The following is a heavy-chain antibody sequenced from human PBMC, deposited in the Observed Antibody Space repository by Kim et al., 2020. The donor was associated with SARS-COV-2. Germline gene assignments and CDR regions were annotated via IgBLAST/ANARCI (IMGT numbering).Heavy chain of an antibody. V-gene: IGHV5-51*01. Sequence: GESLKISCKGSGYSFNNYWIGWVRQMPGKGLEWMGIIYPGDSDTRYSPSFQGQVTISADKSISTAYLQWSSLKASDTAMYYCARSLRPGGNYYYNMDVWGQGTTVTVSS. CDR3: ARSLRPGGNYYYNMDV. J-gene: IGHJ6*02. CDR1: GYSFNNYW. CDR2: IYPGDSDT. D-gene: IGHD3-10*01.